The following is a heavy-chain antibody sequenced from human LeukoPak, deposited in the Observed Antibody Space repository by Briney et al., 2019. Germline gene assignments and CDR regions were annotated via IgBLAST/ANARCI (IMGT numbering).Heavy chain of an antibody. CDR2: IIPIFGTA. J-gene: IGHJ3*02. Sequence: ASVKVSCKASGGTFSSYAISWVRQAPGQGLEWMGRIIPIFGTANYAQKLQGRVNMTRKTSKSTAYMELSSLRSEDTAVYYCARVPRSAFDIWGQGTMVTVSS. V-gene: IGHV1-69*05. CDR3: ARVPRSAFDI. CDR1: GGTFSSYA.